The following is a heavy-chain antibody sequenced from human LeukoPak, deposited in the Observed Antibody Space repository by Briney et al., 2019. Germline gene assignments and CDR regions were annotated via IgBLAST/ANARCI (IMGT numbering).Heavy chain of an antibody. CDR1: GLTSSSYR. Sequence: PGGSLRLSCAASGLTSSSYRMHWVRQAPGKGLVWVSRINSAGSSSSYADSVKGRFTISRDNAKNTLYLQMNSLRAEDTAVYYCARGDTLPGGLDPWGQGTLVTVSS. CDR2: INSAGSSS. CDR3: ARGDTLPGGLDP. J-gene: IGHJ5*02. V-gene: IGHV3-74*01. D-gene: IGHD1-26*01.